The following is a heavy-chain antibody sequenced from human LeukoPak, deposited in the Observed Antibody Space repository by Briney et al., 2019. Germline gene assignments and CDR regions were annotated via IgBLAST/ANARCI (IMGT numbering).Heavy chain of an antibody. V-gene: IGHV1-69*04. D-gene: IGHD4-11*01. Sequence: SVKVSCKACVGTFSSYTISWVRQAPGQGLEWMGRIIPILGIANYAQKFQGRVTITADKSTSTAYMELSSLRSEDTAVYYCARDLFRTVRSGYWGQGTLVTVSS. CDR3: ARDLFRTVRSGY. J-gene: IGHJ4*02. CDR1: VGTFSSYT. CDR2: IIPILGIA.